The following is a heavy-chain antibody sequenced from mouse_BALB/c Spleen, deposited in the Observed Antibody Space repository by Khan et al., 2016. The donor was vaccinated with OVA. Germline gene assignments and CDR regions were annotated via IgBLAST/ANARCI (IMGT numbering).Heavy chain of an antibody. Sequence: VQLKQSGAELAKPGASVKMSCKASGYTFTTYWMHWVKQRPGQGLEWIGYINPTSGYTDYNDKFKDSATLSADKSSSTAYMQLNSLTSDDSAVYYCTRDRIDYWGQGTTLTVSS. CDR3: TRDRIDY. CDR1: GYTFTTYW. CDR2: INPTSGYT. J-gene: IGHJ2*01. V-gene: IGHV1-7*01.